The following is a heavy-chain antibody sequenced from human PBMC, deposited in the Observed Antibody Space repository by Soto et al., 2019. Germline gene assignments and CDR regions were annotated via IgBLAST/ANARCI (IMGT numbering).Heavy chain of an antibody. CDR2: IYYSGST. J-gene: IGHJ4*02. D-gene: IGHD3-16*01. CDR1: GGSISSYY. V-gene: IGHV4-59*01. CDR3: ARVMKGMTYTPWSYFDY. Sequence: SETLSLTCTVSGGSISSYYWSWIRQPPGKGLEWIGYIYYSGSTNYNPSLKSRVTISVDTSKNQFSLKLSSVTAADTAVYYCARVMKGMTYTPWSYFDYWGQGTLVTVSS.